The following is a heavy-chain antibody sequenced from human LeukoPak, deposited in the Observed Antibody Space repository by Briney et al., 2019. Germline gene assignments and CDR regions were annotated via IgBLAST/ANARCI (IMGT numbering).Heavy chain of an antibody. CDR2: INTDGSST. J-gene: IGHJ6*03. D-gene: IGHD6-13*01. Sequence: PGGSLRLSCAASGFTFSSYWMHWVRQAPGKGLVWVSRINTDGSSTSYADSVKGRFTISRDNAKNTLYLQMNSLRAEDTAVYYYARTLGYSSSWYLGDYYYYYMDVWGKGTTVTVSS. CDR3: ARTLGYSSSWYLGDYYYYYMDV. V-gene: IGHV3-74*01. CDR1: GFTFSSYW.